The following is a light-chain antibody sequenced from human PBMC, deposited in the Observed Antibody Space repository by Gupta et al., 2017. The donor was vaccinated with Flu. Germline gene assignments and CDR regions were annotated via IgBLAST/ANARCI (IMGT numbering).Light chain of an antibody. CDR1: QSISSY. J-gene: IGKJ2*01. CDR3: QQSDSTPRN. Sequence: IQMTRSPSSLSASVGDRVTITCRASQSISSYLNWYQQKPGKAPKLLIYAASSLQSGVPSRFSGSGSGTDFTLTISSLQPEDFATYYCQQSDSTPRNFGQGTKLEIK. CDR2: AAS. V-gene: IGKV1-39*01.